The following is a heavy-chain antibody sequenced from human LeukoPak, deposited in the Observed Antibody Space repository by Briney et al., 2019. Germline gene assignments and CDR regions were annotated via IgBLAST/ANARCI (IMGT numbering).Heavy chain of an antibody. Sequence: SETLSLTCTVSGGSSSSYYWSWIRQPPGKGLEWIGYIYYSGSTNYNPSLKSRVTISVDTSKNQFSLKLSSVTAADTAVYYCARGETAMVDYWGQGTLVTVSS. CDR3: ARGETAMVDY. CDR2: IYYSGST. J-gene: IGHJ4*02. V-gene: IGHV4-59*01. D-gene: IGHD5-18*01. CDR1: GGSSSSYY.